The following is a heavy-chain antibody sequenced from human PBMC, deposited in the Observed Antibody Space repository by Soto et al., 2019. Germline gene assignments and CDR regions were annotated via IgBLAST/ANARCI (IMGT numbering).Heavy chain of an antibody. D-gene: IGHD5-18*01. V-gene: IGHV4-31*03. CDR1: GGSIRSGGYY. Sequence: TAETLSLTCTVSGGSIRSGGYYWSWVRHNPRKGLEWIGNIYYSGNTYYNPSINSRLTISVDTSKNQFSLNLSSVTAADTAVYYCARDRLMATAGTARHYFGLDIWGQGTTVTVSS. CDR2: IYYSGNT. J-gene: IGHJ6*02. CDR3: ARDRLMATAGTARHYFGLDI.